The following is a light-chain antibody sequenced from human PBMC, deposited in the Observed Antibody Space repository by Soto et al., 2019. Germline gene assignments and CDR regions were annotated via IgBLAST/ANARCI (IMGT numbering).Light chain of an antibody. CDR3: CSYAGSSTVV. V-gene: IGLV2-23*01. CDR1: RSDVGSYNL. J-gene: IGLJ2*01. Sequence: QSALTQPASVSGSPGQSITISCTGPRSDVGSYNLVSWYQQHSGKAPKLMIYEGSKRPSGVSNRFSGSKSGNTASLTISGLQAEDEADYYCCSYAGSSTVVFGGGTKLTVL. CDR2: EGS.